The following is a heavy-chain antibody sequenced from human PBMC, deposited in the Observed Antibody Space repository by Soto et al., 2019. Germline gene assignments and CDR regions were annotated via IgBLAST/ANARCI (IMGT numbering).Heavy chain of an antibody. CDR1: GGSISSSSYY. CDR3: ACYPVRFLEWLPPPLRAYYYGMDV. CDR2: IYYSGST. D-gene: IGHD3-3*01. V-gene: IGHV4-39*01. J-gene: IGHJ6*02. Sequence: SETLSLTCTVSGGSISSSSYYWGWIRQPPGKGLEWIGSIYYSGSTYYNPSLKSRVTISVDTSKNQFSLKLSSVTAADTAVYYCACYPVRFLEWLPPPLRAYYYGMDVWGQGTTVTVSS.